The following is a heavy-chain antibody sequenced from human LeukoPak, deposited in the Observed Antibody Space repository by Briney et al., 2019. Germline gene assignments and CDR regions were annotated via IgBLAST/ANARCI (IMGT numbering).Heavy chain of an antibody. J-gene: IGHJ6*04. D-gene: IGHD1-14*01. CDR1: GGSISSYY. CDR3: ARQTPEPPEYYNVMTA. Sequence: SETLSLTCTVSGGSISSYYWSWIRQPPGKGLEWIGYIYYSGSTNYNPSLKSRVTISVDTSKNQLSLKLSSVTAADTAVYYCARQTPEPPEYYNVMTAWGKGTTVTASS. CDR2: IYYSGST. V-gene: IGHV4-59*08.